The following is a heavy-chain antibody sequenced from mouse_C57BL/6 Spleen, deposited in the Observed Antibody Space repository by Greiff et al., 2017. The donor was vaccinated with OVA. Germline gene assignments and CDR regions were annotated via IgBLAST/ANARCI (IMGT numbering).Heavy chain of an antibody. D-gene: IGHD1-1*01. Sequence: QVKLQQSGAELVRPGASVTLSCKASGYTFTDYEMHWVKQTPVHGLEWIGAIDPETGGTAYNQKFKGKAILTADKSSSTAYMELRSLTSEDSAVYYCTRDYGSSSFAYWGQGTLVTVSA. J-gene: IGHJ3*01. V-gene: IGHV1-15*01. CDR2: IDPETGGT. CDR1: GYTFTDYE. CDR3: TRDYGSSSFAY.